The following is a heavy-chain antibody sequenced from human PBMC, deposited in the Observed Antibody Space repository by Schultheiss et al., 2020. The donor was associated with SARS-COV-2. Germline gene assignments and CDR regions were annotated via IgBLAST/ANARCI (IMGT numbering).Heavy chain of an antibody. J-gene: IGHJ6*02. D-gene: IGHD3-3*01. CDR1: RFIFADYA. CDR3: AKSYNDFAGYYYGMDV. CDR2: VSWNSGHI. V-gene: IGHV3-9*01. Sequence: GGSLRLSCAASRFIFADYAMHWVRQAPEKGLEWVAGVSWNSGHIDYADSVKGRFTISRDNSKNTLYLQMNSLRAEDTAVYYCAKSYNDFAGYYYGMDVWGQGTTVTVSS.